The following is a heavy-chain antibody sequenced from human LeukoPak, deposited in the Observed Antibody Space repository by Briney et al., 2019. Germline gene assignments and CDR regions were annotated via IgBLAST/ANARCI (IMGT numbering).Heavy chain of an antibody. Sequence: SETLSLTCTVSGGSISSYYWNWIRQPPGQGLEWIWYIYYSGSTDYNPSLKSRVTISVCTSEMQFSLKLSCATPADTSVYYCARGRSGSRPGDYWGQGTVVTVSS. V-gene: IGHV4-59*01. CDR1: GGSISSYY. J-gene: IGHJ4*02. CDR2: IYYSGST. CDR3: ARGRSGSRPGDY. D-gene: IGHD1-26*01.